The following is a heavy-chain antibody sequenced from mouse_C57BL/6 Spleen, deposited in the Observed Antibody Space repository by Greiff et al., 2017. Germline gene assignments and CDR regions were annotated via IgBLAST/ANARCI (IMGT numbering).Heavy chain of an antibody. CDR2: ISDGGSYT. V-gene: IGHV5-4*03. J-gene: IGHJ2*01. Sequence: EVKLVESGGGLVKPGGSLKLSCAASGFTFSSYAMSWVRQTPEKRLEWVATISDGGSYTYYPDNVKGRFTISRDNAKNNLYLQMSHLKSEDTAMYYCARGGAHYGLYYFDYWGQGTTLTVSS. CDR1: GFTFSSYA. CDR3: ARGGAHYGLYYFDY. D-gene: IGHD1-2*01.